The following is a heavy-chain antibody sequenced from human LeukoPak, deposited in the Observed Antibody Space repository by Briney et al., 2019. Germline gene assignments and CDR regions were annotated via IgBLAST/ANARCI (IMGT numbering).Heavy chain of an antibody. D-gene: IGHD2-21*02. V-gene: IGHV1-46*01. Sequence: GASVKVSCNASGYTFTNYYLHWVRQAPGQGLEWMGIINPSDGNTGYAQKFQGRVTMTRDTSTSTVYMELSSLRSEDTAVYYCARDLGGDSHWGQGTLVTVSS. CDR2: INPSDGNT. J-gene: IGHJ4*02. CDR1: GYTFTNYY. CDR3: ARDLGGDSH.